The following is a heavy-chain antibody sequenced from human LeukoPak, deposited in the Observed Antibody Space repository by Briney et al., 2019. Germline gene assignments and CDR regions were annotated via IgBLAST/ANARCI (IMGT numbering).Heavy chain of an antibody. D-gene: IGHD3-22*01. CDR3: VEGGAPSYYDGSGDAYFDY. Sequence: PGGSLRLSCAASGFTFSSYAMSWDRQAPGKGLEWVSVISGSGGRTSYADSVKGRFTVSRDNSKNTLYLQMNSLRAEDTAVYFCVEGGAPSYYDGSGDAYFDYWGQGTLVTVSS. V-gene: IGHV3-23*01. CDR2: ISGSGGRT. CDR1: GFTFSSYA. J-gene: IGHJ4*02.